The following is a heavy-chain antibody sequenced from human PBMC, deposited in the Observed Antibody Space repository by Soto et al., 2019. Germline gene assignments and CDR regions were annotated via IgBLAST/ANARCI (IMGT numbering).Heavy chain of an antibody. CDR1: GFTVSSNY. CDR2: IYSGGST. V-gene: IGHV3-66*01. Sequence: GGSLRLSCAASGFTVSSNYMSWVRQAPGKGLEWVSVIYSGGSTYYADSVKGRFTISRDNSKNTLYLQMNSLRAEDTAVYYGARDMLVIRGGSKQLVPGWFDPWGQGTLVTVSS. J-gene: IGHJ5*02. CDR3: ARDMLVIRGGSKQLVPGWFDP. D-gene: IGHD6-6*01.